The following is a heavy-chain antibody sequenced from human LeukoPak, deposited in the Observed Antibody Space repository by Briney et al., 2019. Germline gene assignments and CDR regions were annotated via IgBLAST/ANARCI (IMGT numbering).Heavy chain of an antibody. V-gene: IGHV1-69*13. CDR2: IIPIFGTA. D-gene: IGHD6-19*01. J-gene: IGHJ4*02. Sequence: SVKVSCNASGYTFTSYAISWVRQAPGQGLEWMGGIIPIFGTANYAQKFQGRVTITADESTSTAYMELRSLRSDDTAVYYCARISSGSPTYYFDYWGQGTLVTVSS. CDR3: ARISSGSPTYYFDY. CDR1: GYTFTSYA.